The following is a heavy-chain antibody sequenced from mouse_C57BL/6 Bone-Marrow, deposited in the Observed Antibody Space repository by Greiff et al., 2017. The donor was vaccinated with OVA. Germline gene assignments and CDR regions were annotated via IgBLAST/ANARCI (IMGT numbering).Heavy chain of an antibody. J-gene: IGHJ1*03. D-gene: IGHD1-1*01. V-gene: IGHV1-22*01. Sequence: EVQLQQSGPELVQPGASVKLSCKASGYTFTDYNMHWVKQSHGKSLEWIGYINPNNGGTIYNQKFKGKATLTVNKSSSTAYMELRSLTSEDSAVYYCARRGVYYYGSSWYVDVWGTGTTVTVSS. CDR1: GYTFTDYN. CDR2: INPNNGGT. CDR3: ARRGVYYYGSSWYVDV.